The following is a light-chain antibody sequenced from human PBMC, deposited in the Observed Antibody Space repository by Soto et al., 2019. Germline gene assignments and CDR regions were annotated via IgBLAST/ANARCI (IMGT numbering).Light chain of an antibody. CDR2: DAS. V-gene: IGKV1-33*01. CDR3: QQYDNLPPFT. CDR1: RAIGSN. Sequence: IQMTQPPSSLFASLGEGATITSKAGRAIGSNLNWYQQKPGKAPNLLIYDASNLETGVPSRFSGSGSGTHFTFTISSLQPEDIATYYCQQYDNLPPFTFGPGTKVDIK. J-gene: IGKJ3*01.